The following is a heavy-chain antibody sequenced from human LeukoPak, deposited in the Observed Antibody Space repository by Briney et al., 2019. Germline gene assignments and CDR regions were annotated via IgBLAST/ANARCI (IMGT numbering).Heavy chain of an antibody. Sequence: GGSLRLACAAAGFTFSSYGMHWVRQAPGKGLEWDSAISGSGGSTYYADSVKGRFTISRDKSKNTLYLQMNSLRAEDTVVYYCAKDFWWYSYGLPDAFDIWGQGTMVTVSS. CDR2: ISGSGGST. CDR1: GFTFSSYG. J-gene: IGHJ3*02. CDR3: AKDFWWYSYGLPDAFDI. V-gene: IGHV3-23*01. D-gene: IGHD5-18*01.